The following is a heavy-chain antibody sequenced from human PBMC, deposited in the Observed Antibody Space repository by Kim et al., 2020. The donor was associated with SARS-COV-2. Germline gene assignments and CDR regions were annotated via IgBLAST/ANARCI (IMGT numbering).Heavy chain of an antibody. J-gene: IGHJ2*01. Sequence: ASVKVSCEASGYTFNFYGYNWVRQAPGQGLEWLGRISGYNGDTTYAQNFRDRVTMTIDTSASTAYMELRSLKSDDTAVYFCARAPSSIAPPRPNWYSALWGRGTLVIVSS. V-gene: IGHV1-18*01. CDR2: ISGYNGDT. CDR3: ARAPSSIAPPRPNWYSAL. CDR1: GYTFNFYG. D-gene: IGHD2-2*02.